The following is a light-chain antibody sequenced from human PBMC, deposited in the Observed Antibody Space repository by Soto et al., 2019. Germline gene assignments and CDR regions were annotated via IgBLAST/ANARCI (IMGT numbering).Light chain of an antibody. CDR1: SSDVGGYNY. CDR3: SSYTSSSTRV. CDR2: DVS. V-gene: IGLV2-14*01. Sequence: QSASVSGSPGQSITISCTGTSSDVGGYNYVSWYQQHPGKAPKLMIYDVSNRPSGVSNRFSGSKSGSTASLTISGLQAEDEADYYCSSYTSSSTRVFGGGTKLTVL. J-gene: IGLJ2*01.